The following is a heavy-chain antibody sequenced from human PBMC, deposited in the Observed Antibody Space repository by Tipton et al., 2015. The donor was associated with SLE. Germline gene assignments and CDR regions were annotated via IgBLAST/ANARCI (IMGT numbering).Heavy chain of an antibody. Sequence: SLRLSCAASGFTFSSYAMHWVRQAPGKGLEWVAAVWSDGSNNYYADSVKGRFTVSRDNSKNTVYLEMNSVRAEDTAVYYCTREARGFDYWGQGNLVTVSS. CDR2: VWSDGSNN. V-gene: IGHV3-33*08. CDR1: GFTFSSYA. J-gene: IGHJ4*02. CDR3: TREARGFDY.